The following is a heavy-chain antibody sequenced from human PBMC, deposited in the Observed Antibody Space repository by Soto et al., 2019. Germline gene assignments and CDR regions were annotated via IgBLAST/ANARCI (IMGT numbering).Heavy chain of an antibody. CDR1: GFTFSSYG. CDR2: ISYDGSNK. Sequence: QVQLVESGGGVVQPGRSLRLSCAASGFTFSSYGMHWVRQAPGKGLEWVAVISYDGSNKYYADSVKGRFTISRDNSKNTLDLQMNSLRAEDTAVYYCAKGRMGFDYWGQGTLVTVSS. CDR3: AKGRMGFDY. J-gene: IGHJ4*02. V-gene: IGHV3-30*18. D-gene: IGHD2-8*01.